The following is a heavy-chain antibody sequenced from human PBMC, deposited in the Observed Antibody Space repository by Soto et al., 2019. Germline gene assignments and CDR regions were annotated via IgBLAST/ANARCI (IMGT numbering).Heavy chain of an antibody. CDR3: ANGGLHGSIDGGLSYFHH. CDR1: GFTFSHYT. CDR2: FSRSSGVA. J-gene: IGHJ4*02. Sequence: EVQMLESGGYLVQPGGSLRVSCASGFTFSHYTMAWVRQAPGKGLEWVSGFSRSSGVAYYADSVKGRFTISRDNSKNTVFLQMNSLRAEDTAVYYCANGGLHGSIDGGLSYFHHWDQGTLVTVSS. D-gene: IGHD2-15*01. V-gene: IGHV3-23*01.